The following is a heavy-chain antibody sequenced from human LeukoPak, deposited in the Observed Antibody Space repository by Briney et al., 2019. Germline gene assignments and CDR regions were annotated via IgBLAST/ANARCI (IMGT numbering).Heavy chain of an antibody. Sequence: ASVTVSCTTSGYTFTNYGMHWVRQAPGQRLEWMGWINGGNGNAKYSQNFQGRVTIIRDTSASTAYMELSSLRSEDTAVYYCARVPLHHSSGHYYPHWGQGTLVNVSS. J-gene: IGHJ1*01. D-gene: IGHD3-22*01. CDR2: INGGNGNA. CDR3: ARVPLHHSSGHYYPH. V-gene: IGHV1-3*01. CDR1: GYTFTNYG.